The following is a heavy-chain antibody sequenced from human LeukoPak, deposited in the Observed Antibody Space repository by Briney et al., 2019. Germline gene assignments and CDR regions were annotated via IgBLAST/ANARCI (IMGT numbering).Heavy chain of an antibody. D-gene: IGHD3-16*01. J-gene: IGHJ5*02. CDR3: ARSMISMLKVNWFDP. CDR1: GYSIRSGYS. V-gene: IGHV4-38-2*01. Sequence: PSETLSLTCFVSGYSIRSGYSWGWIRQPPGKGLEWIGRISHSGNTHYNPSLKSRVTITLDTSKNQFSLKLTSVTAAATAVYFCARSMISMLKVNWFDPWGQGTLVTVSS. CDR2: ISHSGNT.